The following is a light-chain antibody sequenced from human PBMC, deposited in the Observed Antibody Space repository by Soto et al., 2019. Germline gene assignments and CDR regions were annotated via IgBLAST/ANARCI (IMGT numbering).Light chain of an antibody. Sequence: DIQMTQSPSSLPASVGDRVTLTCRASQSISTYLNWYQQKPGKAPKLLIYAASSLQSRVPSRLSGSGSGTDFTLTISSLQPEDFATYDCQQSYTIPYTFGQGTKLEIK. CDR2: AAS. V-gene: IGKV1-39*01. J-gene: IGKJ2*01. CDR1: QSISTY. CDR3: QQSYTIPYT.